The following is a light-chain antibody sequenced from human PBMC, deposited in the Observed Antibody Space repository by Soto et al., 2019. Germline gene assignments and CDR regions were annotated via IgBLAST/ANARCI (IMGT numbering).Light chain of an antibody. Sequence: AIQMTQSPSSLSASVGDRVTITCRASQVIRNDLGWYQQKPGKAPKLLIYGASNLQSGVPSRFSGSGSGTDFNLTITRLQPEDFATYYCLHDHNYPLTFGQGTKVDIK. CDR2: GAS. V-gene: IGKV1-6*01. CDR3: LHDHNYPLT. CDR1: QVIRND. J-gene: IGKJ1*01.